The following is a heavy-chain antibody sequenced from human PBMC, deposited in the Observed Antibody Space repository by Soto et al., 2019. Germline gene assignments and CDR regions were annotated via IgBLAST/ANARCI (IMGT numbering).Heavy chain of an antibody. CDR2: IYHSGST. CDR3: AKDSYRRTRRDLWYHFDY. J-gene: IGHJ4*02. CDR1: SGSISSSNW. V-gene: IGHV4-4*02. D-gene: IGHD6-13*01. Sequence: PSETLSLTCAVSSGSISSSNWWSWVRQPPGKGLEWIGEIYHSGSTNYNPSLKSRVTISVDKSKNQFSLKLSSVTAADTAVYYCAKDSYRRTRRDLWYHFDYWGQGTLVTVSS.